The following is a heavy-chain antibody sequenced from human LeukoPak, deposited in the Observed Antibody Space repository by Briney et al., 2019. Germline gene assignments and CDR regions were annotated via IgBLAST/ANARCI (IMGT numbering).Heavy chain of an antibody. CDR2: ITHSGST. V-gene: IGHV4-34*01. J-gene: IGHJ4*02. Sequence: SETLSLTCAVYGGSFSGYYLSWIRQPPGKGLEWIGEITHSGSTNYNPSLKSRVTISVDTSKNQFPLKLTSLTAADTAVYYCARHPVATAELGYWGQGTLVTVSS. D-gene: IGHD5-12*01. CDR3: ARHPVATAELGY. CDR1: GGSFSGYY.